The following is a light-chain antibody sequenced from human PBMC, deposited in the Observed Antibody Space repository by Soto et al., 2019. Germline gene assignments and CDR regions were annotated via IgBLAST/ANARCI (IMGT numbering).Light chain of an antibody. V-gene: IGKV3-15*01. CDR1: QSVSSY. CDR2: GAS. J-gene: IGKJ4*01. CDR3: QQYNNWPLT. Sequence: VLTQSPATLSLSPGERATLSCRASQSVSSYLAWYQQKPGQAPRLLIYGASTRATGIPARFSGSGSGTEFTLTISSLQSEDFAVYYCQQYNNWPLTFGGGTKVEIK.